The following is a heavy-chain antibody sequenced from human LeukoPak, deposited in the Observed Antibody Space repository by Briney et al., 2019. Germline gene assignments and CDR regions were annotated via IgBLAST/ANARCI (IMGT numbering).Heavy chain of an antibody. Sequence: SVKVSCKASGGTFSSYAISWVRQAPGQGLEWMGRIIPILGIANYTQKFQGRVTITADKSTSTAYMELSSLRSEDTAVYYCARDRGIPQQGDFWSGSKYYYYYGMDVWGQGTTVTVSS. CDR1: GGTFSSYA. J-gene: IGHJ6*02. CDR2: IIPILGIA. CDR3: ARDRGIPQQGDFWSGSKYYYYYGMDV. V-gene: IGHV1-69*04. D-gene: IGHD3-3*01.